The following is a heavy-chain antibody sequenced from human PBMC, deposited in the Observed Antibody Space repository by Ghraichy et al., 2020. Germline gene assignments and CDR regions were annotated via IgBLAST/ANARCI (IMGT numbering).Heavy chain of an antibody. CDR2: VWPDGDTK. CDR1: GFTFSSYG. CDR3: VRDRCTGWPYYYYFYIMDV. D-gene: IGHD3-10*01. Sequence: GGSLRLSCKVSGFTFSSYGLHWVRQAPGKGLEWLAFVWPDGDTKLYEDAVKGRFTISRDNSENILYLQMSSLRADDTAVYYCVRDRCTGWPYYYYFYIMDVWGQGATVIVS. V-gene: IGHV3-33*01. J-gene: IGHJ6*02.